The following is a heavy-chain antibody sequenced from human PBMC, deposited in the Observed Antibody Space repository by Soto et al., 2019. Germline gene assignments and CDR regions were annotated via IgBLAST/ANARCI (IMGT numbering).Heavy chain of an antibody. CDR2: IYDSGNMY. CDR1: GGSITSGGHY. J-gene: IGHJ5*02. Sequence: SETLSLTCTVSGGSITSGGHYWGWIRQYPGKGLEWIGHIYDSGNMYFYSPSLKSRVTISADTSRNQFSLSLSSLTAADTAVYYCARGYHRGDFSVLTASWGKGIRVTVPS. CDR3: ARGYHRGDFSVLTAS. V-gene: IGHV4-31*03. D-gene: IGHD3-9*01.